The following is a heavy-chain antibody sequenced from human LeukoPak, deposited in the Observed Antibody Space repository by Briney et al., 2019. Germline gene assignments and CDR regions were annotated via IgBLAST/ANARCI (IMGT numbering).Heavy chain of an antibody. Sequence: PGGSLRLSCAASGFTFSSYAISWVRQAPGKGLEWVSAISGSGGSTYYADSVKGQFTISRDNSKNTLYLQMNSLRAEDTAVYYCAKGPYGSGSYYDYWGQGTLVTVSS. D-gene: IGHD3-10*01. V-gene: IGHV3-23*01. CDR2: ISGSGGST. CDR1: GFTFSSYA. CDR3: AKGPYGSGSYYDY. J-gene: IGHJ4*02.